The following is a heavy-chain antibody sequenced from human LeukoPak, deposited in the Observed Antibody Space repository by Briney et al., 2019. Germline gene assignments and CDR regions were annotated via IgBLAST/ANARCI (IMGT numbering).Heavy chain of an antibody. D-gene: IGHD2-2*02. CDR2: IKQDGSEK. Sequence: GGSLRLSCAASGFTFSSYWMSWVRQAPGKGLEWVANIKQDGSEKYYVDSVKGRFTISRDNAKNSLYLQMSSLRAEDTAVYYCAREPHCSSTSCYSDGMDVWGQGTTVTVSS. J-gene: IGHJ6*02. V-gene: IGHV3-7*01. CDR3: AREPHCSSTSCYSDGMDV. CDR1: GFTFSSYW.